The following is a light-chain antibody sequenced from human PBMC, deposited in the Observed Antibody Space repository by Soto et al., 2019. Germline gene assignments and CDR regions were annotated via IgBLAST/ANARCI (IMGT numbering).Light chain of an antibody. Sequence: EIVLTQSPATLSLSPGERATLSCRASQSVSSYLAWYQQKPGQAPRLLIYDASNRATGIPARFSGSGSGTAFPHTTTGQELENFTFYYCQQRSNWWTFDQGTKVEIK. J-gene: IGKJ1*01. V-gene: IGKV3-11*01. CDR1: QSVSSY. CDR3: QQRSNWWT. CDR2: DAS.